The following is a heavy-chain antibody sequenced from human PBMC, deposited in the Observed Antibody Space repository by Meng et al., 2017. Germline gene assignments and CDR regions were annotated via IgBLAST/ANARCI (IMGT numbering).Heavy chain of an antibody. Sequence: SGPTLVKPTQTLTLTCTFPGFSLSTSGMCVSWIRQPPGKALEWLALIEWDDDKYYSTSLKTRLTISKDTSKNQVVLTMTNMDPVDTATYDCARALSVYGSGSSYYFDYWGQGTLVTVSS. D-gene: IGHD3-10*01. V-gene: IGHV2-70*01. CDR3: ARALSVYGSGSSYYFDY. J-gene: IGHJ4*02. CDR2: IEWDDDK. CDR1: GFSLSTSGMC.